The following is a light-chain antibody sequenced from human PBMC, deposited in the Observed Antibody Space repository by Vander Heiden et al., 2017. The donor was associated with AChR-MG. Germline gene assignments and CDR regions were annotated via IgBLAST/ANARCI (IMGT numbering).Light chain of an antibody. CDR2: EDN. J-gene: IGLJ2*01. V-gene: IGLV6-57*03. CDR1: GGSIASNS. Sequence: NFVLTQPHSVSESPGKTVTISCTRSGGSIASNSVQWYQQRPGSAPTTVIVEDNHRPSGAPDRFSGSIDSSSNSSSVIISGLKTEDEADYYCQSYDDTNHGVFGGGTKLTVL. CDR3: QSYDDTNHGV.